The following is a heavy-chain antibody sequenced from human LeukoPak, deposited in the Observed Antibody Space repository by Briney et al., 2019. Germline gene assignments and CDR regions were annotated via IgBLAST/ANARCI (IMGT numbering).Heavy chain of an antibody. J-gene: IGHJ4*02. V-gene: IGHV1-8*01. D-gene: IGHD1-7*01. Sequence: ASVRVSCKASGYTFTSYDINWVRQAPGQGLEWMGWMNPNSGNTGYAQKFQGRVTITADESTSTAYMELSSLRSEDTAVYYCARRLTGTTYYYFDYWGQGTLVTVSS. CDR3: ARRLTGTTYYYFDY. CDR2: MNPNSGNT. CDR1: GYTFTSYD.